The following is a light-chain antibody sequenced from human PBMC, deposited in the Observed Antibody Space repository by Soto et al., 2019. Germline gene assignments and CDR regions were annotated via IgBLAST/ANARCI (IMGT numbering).Light chain of an antibody. J-gene: IGKJ1*01. CDR3: QQYYSYPQT. Sequence: ALRMTQSPSSFSASKGDRVTITCRASQGISSYLAWYQQKPGKAPKLLIYAASTLQSGVPSRFSGSGSGTDFTLTISCLQSEDFATYYCQQYYSYPQTFGQGTKVEIK. CDR1: QGISSY. V-gene: IGKV1-8*01. CDR2: AAS.